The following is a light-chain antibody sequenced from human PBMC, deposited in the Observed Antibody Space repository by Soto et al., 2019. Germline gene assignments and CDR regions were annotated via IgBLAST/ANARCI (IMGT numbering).Light chain of an antibody. V-gene: IGKV3-11*01. J-gene: IGKJ3*01. CDR1: QSVSSY. Sequence: EIVWTQSPATLSLSPGERATLSCRASQSVSSYLAWYQQKPGQAPRLLIYDTSNRAAGIPARFSGSGSGTDFSITIISLVPEDFAVYYCQQRSNWPPFTFGPGTKVDIK. CDR3: QQRSNWPPFT. CDR2: DTS.